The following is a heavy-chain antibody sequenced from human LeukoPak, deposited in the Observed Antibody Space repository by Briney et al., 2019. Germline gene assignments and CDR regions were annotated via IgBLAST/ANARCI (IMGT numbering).Heavy chain of an antibody. J-gene: IGHJ4*02. Sequence: GGSLRLSCAASGFTFSSYWMSWVRQAPGKGLEWVAIIKQDGSEKYYVDSVKGRFTISRDNAKNSLYLQMNSLRAEDTAVYYCARSRRDPLGDYVWGSYRPEYYFDYWGQGTLVTVSS. CDR1: GFTFSSYW. D-gene: IGHD3-16*02. V-gene: IGHV3-7*01. CDR3: ARSRRDPLGDYVWGSYRPEYYFDY. CDR2: IKQDGSEK.